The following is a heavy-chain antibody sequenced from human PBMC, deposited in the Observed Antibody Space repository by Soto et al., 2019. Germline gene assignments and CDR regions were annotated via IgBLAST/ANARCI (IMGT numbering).Heavy chain of an antibody. V-gene: IGHV4-39*01. CDR2: IYYSGST. Sequence: PSVPLSLTYTVFDVSIGDSSYYLGCKRQPPGKGLEWIGSIYYSGSTYYNPSLKSRVTISVDTSKNQFSLKLSPVTAADTAVYYCASGTGSYVFWSGYFSDYYYGMDVWGQGTTVTVSS. CDR3: ASGTGSYVFWSGYFSDYYYGMDV. D-gene: IGHD3-3*01. J-gene: IGHJ6*02. CDR1: DVSIGDSSYY.